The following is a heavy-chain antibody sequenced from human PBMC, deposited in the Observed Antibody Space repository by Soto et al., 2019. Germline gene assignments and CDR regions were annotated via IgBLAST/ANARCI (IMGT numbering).Heavy chain of an antibody. D-gene: IGHD3-9*01. J-gene: IGHJ6*02. Sequence: GRSLRLWWAAAGVTVSSHYMSWVRQAPGKGLEWVSVIYSGGSTYYADSVKGRFTISRDNSKNTLYLQMNSLRAEDTAVYYCARENTYYDILTGYVGPLYYYGMDVWGQGTTVTVSS. CDR2: IYSGGST. CDR1: GVTVSSHY. CDR3: ARENTYYDILTGYVGPLYYYGMDV. V-gene: IGHV3-66*01.